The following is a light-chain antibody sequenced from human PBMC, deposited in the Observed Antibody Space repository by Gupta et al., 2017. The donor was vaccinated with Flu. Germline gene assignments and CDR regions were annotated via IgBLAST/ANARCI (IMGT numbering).Light chain of an antibody. CDR3: MHRLRRPWT. CDR1: ESLVYSDGDSY. Sequence: DAVMTQSPLSLPVTLGQPASISCRSSESLVYSDGDSYVGWFLQRPGQSPRRLIYKASNRDSGVPDRISGSGSGTDFTLTISRVEAEDVGVYYCMHRLRRPWTFGQGTKVEI. CDR2: KAS. J-gene: IGKJ1*01. V-gene: IGKV2-30*01.